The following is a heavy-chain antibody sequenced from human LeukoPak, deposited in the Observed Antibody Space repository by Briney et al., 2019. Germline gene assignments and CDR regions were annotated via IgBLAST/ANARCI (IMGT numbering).Heavy chain of an antibody. CDR1: GGSISSGSYY. J-gene: IGHJ5*02. Sequence: SQTLSLTCTVSGGSISSGSYYWSWIRQPAGKGLEWIGRIYTSGSTNYNPSLKSRVTISVDTSKNQFSLKLSSVTAADTAVYYCARHQTTVTTSWFDPWGQGTLVTASS. V-gene: IGHV4-61*02. CDR2: IYTSGST. D-gene: IGHD4-17*01. CDR3: ARHQTTVTTSWFDP.